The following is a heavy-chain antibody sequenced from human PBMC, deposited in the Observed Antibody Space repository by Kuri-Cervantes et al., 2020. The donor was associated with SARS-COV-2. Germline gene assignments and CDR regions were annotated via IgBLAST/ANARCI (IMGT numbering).Heavy chain of an antibody. CDR3: ARSMKWTHYSFDS. D-gene: IGHD2-8*01. V-gene: IGHV3-21*01. Sequence: GESLKISCAASGFTFSSYSMNWVRQAPGKGLEWVSSISSSSSYIYYADSVKGRFTISRDNAKNSLSLQMNSLRVEDTALYFCARSMKWTHYSFDSWGQGTLVTVSS. CDR1: GFTFSSYS. J-gene: IGHJ4*02. CDR2: ISSSSSYI.